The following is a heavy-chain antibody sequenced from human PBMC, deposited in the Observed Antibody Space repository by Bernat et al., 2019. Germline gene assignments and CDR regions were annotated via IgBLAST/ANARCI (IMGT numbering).Heavy chain of an antibody. CDR2: ISYDGSNK. CDR1: GFTFSSYG. CDR3: AKGGYDSAFDI. J-gene: IGHJ3*02. D-gene: IGHD5-12*01. V-gene: IGHV3-30*18. Sequence: QVQLVESGGGVVQPGRSLRLSCAASGFTFSSYGMHWVRQAPGKGLEWVAVISYDGSNKYYADSVKGRFTISRDNSKNTLYLQMNSPRAEDTAVYYCAKGGYDSAFDIWGQGTMVTVSS.